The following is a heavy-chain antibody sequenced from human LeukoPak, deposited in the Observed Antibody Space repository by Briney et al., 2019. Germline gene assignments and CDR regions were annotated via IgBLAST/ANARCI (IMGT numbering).Heavy chain of an antibody. Sequence: SETLSLTCTVSGYSISSGYYWGWIRQPPGKGLEWIGSIYHSGSTYYNPSLKSRVTISVDTSKNQFSLKLSSVTAADTAVYYCAREGMATIPYYWGQGTLVTVSS. D-gene: IGHD5-24*01. J-gene: IGHJ4*02. V-gene: IGHV4-38-2*02. CDR3: AREGMATIPYY. CDR1: GYSISSGYY. CDR2: IYHSGST.